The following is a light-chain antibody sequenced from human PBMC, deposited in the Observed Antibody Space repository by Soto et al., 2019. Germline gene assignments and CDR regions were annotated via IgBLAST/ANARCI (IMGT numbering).Light chain of an antibody. V-gene: IGLV1-36*01. Sequence: QLVLTQPPSVSGAPRQRVSISCSGATSNIGNNAVNWYQQLPGKAPKLLIYFDDLMPSGVSDRFSGSKSGTSASLAISGLQSEDEADYYCAAGDDSLNVVLFGGGTKLTGL. J-gene: IGLJ2*01. CDR3: AAGDDSLNVVL. CDR2: FDD. CDR1: TSNIGNNA.